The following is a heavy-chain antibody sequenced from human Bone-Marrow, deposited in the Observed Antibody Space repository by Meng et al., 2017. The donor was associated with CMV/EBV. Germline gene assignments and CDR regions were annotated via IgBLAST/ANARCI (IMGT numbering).Heavy chain of an antibody. CDR3: VRGISRAYDM. D-gene: IGHD2-15*01. V-gene: IGHV3-7*01. CDR2: INRDGSEI. Sequence: GESLKISCAASGFTFANHWMSWVRQAPGKGLEWVANINRDGSEIYYVDSVKGRFTVSRDNAQKSLYLEMNSLRAEDRAVYYCVRGISRAYDMWGQGTMVTVS. CDR1: GFTFANHW. J-gene: IGHJ3*02.